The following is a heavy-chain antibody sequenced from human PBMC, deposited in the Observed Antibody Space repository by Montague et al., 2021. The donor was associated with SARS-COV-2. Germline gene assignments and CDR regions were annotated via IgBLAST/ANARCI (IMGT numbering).Heavy chain of an antibody. CDR3: VRDQGRSNWNYPDY. CDR1: GGTISSYY. CDR2: ISYIGST. J-gene: IGHJ4*02. Sequence: SETLSLTYTVSGGTISSYYYSWIRQPPGKALEWIGYISYIGSTNYNPFLKSRVTVSIDTSKNQFSLELSSVTAADSAVYYCVRDQGRSNWNYPDYWGQGTLVTVSS. V-gene: IGHV4-59*01. D-gene: IGHD1-20*01.